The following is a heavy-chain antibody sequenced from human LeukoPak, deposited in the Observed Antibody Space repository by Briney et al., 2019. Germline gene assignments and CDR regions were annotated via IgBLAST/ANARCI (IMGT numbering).Heavy chain of an antibody. CDR1: GFTFSSYS. J-gene: IGHJ3*02. V-gene: IGHV3-21*01. CDR3: ARDRRDIVLMVYATADAFDI. CDR2: ISSSSSYI. D-gene: IGHD2-8*01. Sequence: GRSLRLSCAASGFTFSSYSMNWVRQAPGKGLEWVSSISSSSSYIYYADSVKGRFTISRDNAKNSLYLQMNSLRAEDTAVYYCARDRRDIVLMVYATADAFDIWGQGTMVTVSS.